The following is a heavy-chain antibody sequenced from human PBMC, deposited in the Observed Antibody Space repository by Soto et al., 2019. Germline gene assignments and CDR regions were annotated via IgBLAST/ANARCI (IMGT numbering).Heavy chain of an antibody. D-gene: IGHD3-10*01. J-gene: IGHJ5*02. Sequence: SVKVSCKASGGTFSSYAISWVRQAPGQGLEWMGGIIPIFGTANYAQKFQGRVTMTEDTSTDTAYMELSSLRSEDTAVYYCATVFYYGSGENWFDPWGQGTLVTVSS. CDR3: ATVFYYGSGENWFDP. CDR1: GGTFSSYA. V-gene: IGHV1-69*06. CDR2: IIPIFGTA.